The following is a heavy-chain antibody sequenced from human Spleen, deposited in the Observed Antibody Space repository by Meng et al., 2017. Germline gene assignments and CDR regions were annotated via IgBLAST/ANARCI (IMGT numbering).Heavy chain of an antibody. CDR2: ISSSGSTI. D-gene: IGHD6-13*01. V-gene: IGHV3-48*03. CDR3: ARMRFIAAAAYDY. J-gene: IGHJ4*02. CDR1: GFTFSSYE. Sequence: GGSLRLSCAASGFTFSSYEMNWVRQAPGKGLEWVSYISSSGSTIYYADSVKGRFTISRDNAKNSLYLQMNSLRAEDTAVYYCARMRFIAAAAYDYWGQGTLVTVSS.